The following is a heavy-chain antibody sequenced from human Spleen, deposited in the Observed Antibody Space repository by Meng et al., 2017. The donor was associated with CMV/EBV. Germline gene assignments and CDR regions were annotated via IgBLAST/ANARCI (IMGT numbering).Heavy chain of an antibody. CDR2: ISSGTSYI. V-gene: IGHV3-21*04. Sequence: GESLKISCAASGFTFSSYAMNWVRQAPGKGLEWVSSISSGTSYIYYADSVRGRFTISRDNAKNSLYLQMNSLRAEDTAVYYCVPSGYDYIWGDYDYLDYWGQGTLVTVSS. CDR3: VPSGYDYIWGDYDYLDY. D-gene: IGHD3-16*01. J-gene: IGHJ4*02. CDR1: GFTFSSYA.